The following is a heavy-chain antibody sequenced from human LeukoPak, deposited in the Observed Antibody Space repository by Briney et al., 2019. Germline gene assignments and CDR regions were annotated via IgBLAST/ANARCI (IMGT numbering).Heavy chain of an antibody. Sequence: GASVKVSCKASGYTFTSYGISWVRQAPGQGLEWMGWISAYNGNTNYAQKLQGRVTMTTDTSTSTAYMELRSLRSDDTAVYYCASSVITTTPVYFDYWGQGTLVTVSS. J-gene: IGHJ4*02. CDR2: ISAYNGNT. CDR1: GYTFTSYG. V-gene: IGHV1-18*01. CDR3: ASSVITTTPVYFDY. D-gene: IGHD3-22*01.